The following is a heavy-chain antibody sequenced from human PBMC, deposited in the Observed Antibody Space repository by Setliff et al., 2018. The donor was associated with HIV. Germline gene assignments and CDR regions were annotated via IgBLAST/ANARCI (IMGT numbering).Heavy chain of an antibody. CDR2: IYTSGST. CDR3: ARDLRTIVWYTSSWYEDWFDP. CDR1: GFSISSRYY. V-gene: IGHV4-4*07. D-gene: IGHD6-13*01. J-gene: IGHJ5*02. Sequence: PSETLSLTCDVSGFSISSRYYWGWIRQPAGKGLEWIGRIYTSGSTNYNPSLKSRVTMSVDTSKNQFSLKLSSVTAADTAVYYCARDLRTIVWYTSSWYEDWFDPWGQGTLVTVSS.